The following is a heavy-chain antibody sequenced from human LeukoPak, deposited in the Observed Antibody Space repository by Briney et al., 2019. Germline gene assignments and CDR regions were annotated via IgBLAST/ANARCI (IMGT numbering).Heavy chain of an antibody. CDR1: GFTFSSYS. J-gene: IGHJ6*03. V-gene: IGHV3-21*01. CDR3: ARPDSSGYYSDYYYMDV. D-gene: IGHD3-22*01. Sequence: GGSLRLSCAASGFTFSSYSMNWVSQAPGKGLEWVSSISSSSSYIYYADSVKGRFTISRDNAKNSLYLQMNSLRAEDTAVYYCARPDSSGYYSDYYYMDVWGKGTTVTVSS. CDR2: ISSSSSYI.